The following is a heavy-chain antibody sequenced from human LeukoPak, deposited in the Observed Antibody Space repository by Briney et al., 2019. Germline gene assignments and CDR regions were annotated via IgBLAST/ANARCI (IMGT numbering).Heavy chain of an antibody. V-gene: IGHV3-13*04. Sequence: SGESLRLSCAASGLTSSAYDMHWVRQITGGGLEWVSTSGTVGDTFYSDSVKGRFTISRDNAKNSLYLQMNSLRAEDTAVYYCARDPSTSQEGYGMDVWGQGTTVTVSS. D-gene: IGHD2-2*01. CDR3: ARDPSTSQEGYGMDV. CDR1: GLTSSAYD. J-gene: IGHJ6*02. CDR2: SGTVGDT.